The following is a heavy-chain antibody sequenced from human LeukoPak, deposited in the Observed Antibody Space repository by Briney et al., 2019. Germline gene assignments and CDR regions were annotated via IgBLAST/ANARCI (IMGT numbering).Heavy chain of an antibody. CDR2: INPSGGGT. D-gene: IGHD3-22*01. J-gene: IGHJ5*02. CDR1: GNTFTRLY. Sequence: ASVKVSCKASGNTFTRLYIHWVRQAPGQGLEWMGIINPSGGGTGYAQRFQGRVTMTRDMSTSTVYMELSSLRSEDTAVYYCARDGLYDSSGYYYCLNWFDPWGQGTLVTVSS. V-gene: IGHV1-46*01. CDR3: ARDGLYDSSGYYYCLNWFDP.